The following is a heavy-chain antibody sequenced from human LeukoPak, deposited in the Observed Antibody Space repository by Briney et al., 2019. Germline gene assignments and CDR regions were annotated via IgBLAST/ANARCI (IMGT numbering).Heavy chain of an antibody. CDR1: GFTFSSYW. Sequence: PRGSLRLSCAASGFTFSSYWMSWVRQAPGKGLEWVAHINQDGSEKYYVDSVKGRFTISRDNAKNSLYLQMHSLRADDTAVYYCARDSYRALDYWGQGTLVTVSS. J-gene: IGHJ4*02. D-gene: IGHD1-14*01. CDR3: ARDSYRALDY. CDR2: INQDGSEK. V-gene: IGHV3-7*01.